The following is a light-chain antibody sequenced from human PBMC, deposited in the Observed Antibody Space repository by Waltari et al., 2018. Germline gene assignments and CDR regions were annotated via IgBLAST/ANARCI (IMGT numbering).Light chain of an antibody. V-gene: IGKV3-20*01. J-gene: IGKJ2*01. CDR1: HGVTNNF. CDR2: GAF. CDR3: HQYGGAPYT. Sequence: VLTHSPGPLSLSPGGRATLPCRASHGVTNNFLAWYQQKLGQVPRLLIYGAFLRATGVPDRFSGSGSGTDFTLTISRLEPEDFAVYFCHQYGGAPYTFGQGTKLEIK.